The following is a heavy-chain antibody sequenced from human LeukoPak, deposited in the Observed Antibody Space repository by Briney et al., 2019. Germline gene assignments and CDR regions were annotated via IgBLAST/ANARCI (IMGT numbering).Heavy chain of an antibody. V-gene: IGHV3-66*01. D-gene: IGHD1-7*01. J-gene: IGHJ4*02. CDR1: GFTVSSNY. CDR3: ASKLELRGMY. Sequence: PGGSQRLSCAASGFTVSSNYMSWVRQAPGTGLEWVSLIYRGGSTYYADSVKGRFTISRDNSKNTLYLQMNSLRAEDTAVYYCASKLELRGMYWGQGTLVTVSS. CDR2: IYRGGST.